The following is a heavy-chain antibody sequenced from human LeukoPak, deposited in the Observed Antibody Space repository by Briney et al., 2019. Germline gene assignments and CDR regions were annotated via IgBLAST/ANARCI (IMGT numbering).Heavy chain of an antibody. CDR2: ISSSSSTI. D-gene: IGHD6-19*01. CDR3: AKDALGSPAY. CDR1: GFTFSSYS. Sequence: GGSLRLSCAASGFTFSSYSMNWVRQAPGKGLEWVSYISSSSSTIYYADSVKGRFTISRDNAKNSLYLQMNSLRAEDTAVYYCAKDALGSPAYWGQGTLVTVSS. V-gene: IGHV3-48*01. J-gene: IGHJ4*02.